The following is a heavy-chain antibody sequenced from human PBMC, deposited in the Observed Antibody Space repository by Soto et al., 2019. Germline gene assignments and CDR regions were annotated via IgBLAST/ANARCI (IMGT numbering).Heavy chain of an antibody. CDR1: VGSLPSYY. J-gene: IGHJ6*02. D-gene: IGHD3-10*01. Sequence: SETLSLTCTISVGSLPSYYWSWIRQPPGKGLEWIGYIYYSESTKYNPSLRSRVTISEDTPKNQISLKLSSVTAADTAVYYCARDRGYYGSGRYYGMDVWGQGTTVTVSS. V-gene: IGHV4-59*01. CDR3: ARDRGYYGSGRYYGMDV. CDR2: IYYSEST.